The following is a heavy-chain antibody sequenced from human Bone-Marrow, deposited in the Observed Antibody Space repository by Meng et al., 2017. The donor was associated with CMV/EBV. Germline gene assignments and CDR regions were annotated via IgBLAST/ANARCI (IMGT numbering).Heavy chain of an antibody. Sequence: ASVKVSCKASGYTFNSYGLSWVRQAPGQGLEWMGWISAYNGYTNYAQKLQDRVIMTIDTSTTTAYMELRSLRSDDTAVYYCARDPPYHDFWSDYYYFDYWGQATLVTVSS. CDR2: ISAYNGYT. CDR3: ARDPPYHDFWSDYYYFDY. D-gene: IGHD3-3*01. CDR1: GYTFNSYG. J-gene: IGHJ4*02. V-gene: IGHV1-18*01.